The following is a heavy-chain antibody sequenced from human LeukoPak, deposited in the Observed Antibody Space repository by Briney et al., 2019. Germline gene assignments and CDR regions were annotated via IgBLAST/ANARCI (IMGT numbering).Heavy chain of an antibody. CDR1: GFTFDTFA. CDR3: ARDGQAFNSNWDYFEY. CDR2: IGNTET. D-gene: IGHD7-27*01. V-gene: IGHV3-23*01. J-gene: IGHJ4*02. Sequence: GESLRLSCIASGFTFDTFAMSWVRQAPGKGLEWVSGIGNTETYYADSVKGRFTISGDNSKSTIYLDMNNLRAEDTALYYCARDGQAFNSNWDYFEYWGQGTPVTVSS.